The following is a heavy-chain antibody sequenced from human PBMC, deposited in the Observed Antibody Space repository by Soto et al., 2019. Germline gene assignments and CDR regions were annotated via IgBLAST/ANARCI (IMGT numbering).Heavy chain of an antibody. J-gene: IGHJ6*02. V-gene: IGHV1-18*04. D-gene: IGHD5-18*01. Sequence: ASVKVSCKASGYTFTSYGISWVRQAPGQGLEWMGWISAYNGNTNYAQKLQGRVTMTTDTSTSTAYMELRSLRSDDTAAYYCAREGIREMYYYYYYGMDVWGQGTTVTVSS. CDR1: GYTFTSYG. CDR2: ISAYNGNT. CDR3: AREGIREMYYYYYYGMDV.